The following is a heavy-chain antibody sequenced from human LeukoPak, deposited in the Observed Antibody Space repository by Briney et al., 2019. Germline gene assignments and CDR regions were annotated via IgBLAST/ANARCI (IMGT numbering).Heavy chain of an antibody. D-gene: IGHD3-10*01. CDR2: IYHSGST. CDR3: ARGVLLWFGESNWFDP. Sequence: SETLSLTCAVSGGSISSSNWWSWVRQPPGKGLEWIGEIYHSGSTNYNPSLKSRVTISVDKSKNQFSLKLSSVTAADTAVYYCARGVLLWFGESNWFDPWGQGTLVTVSS. J-gene: IGHJ5*02. CDR1: GGSISSSNW. V-gene: IGHV4-4*02.